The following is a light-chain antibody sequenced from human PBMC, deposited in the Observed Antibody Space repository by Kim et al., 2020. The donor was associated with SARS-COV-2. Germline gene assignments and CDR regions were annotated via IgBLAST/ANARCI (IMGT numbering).Light chain of an antibody. CDR1: KAVRDNL. Sequence: DTVLTQSPDTLSLSPGDRGTVSCRASKAVRDNLLAWYQHKPGQAPRLLIYSTSSRARGVPDRFRGSGSGTDFTLTINRLEPEDVAVYYCQIYGGSPPNTVGQGTKLEI. J-gene: IGKJ2*01. V-gene: IGKV3-20*01. CDR3: QIYGGSPPNT. CDR2: STS.